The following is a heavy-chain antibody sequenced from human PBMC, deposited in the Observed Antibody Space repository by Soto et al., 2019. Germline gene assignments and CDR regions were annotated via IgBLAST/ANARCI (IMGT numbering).Heavy chain of an antibody. Sequence: PGGSLRLSCTASGFTFSSYEMNWVRQAPGKGLEWVSYISSGGITIYYADSVKGRFTITRDNSKNTLYLQMNSLRAEDTAVYYCAKAGGAAGTVDYFDYWGQGTLVTVSS. D-gene: IGHD6-13*01. V-gene: IGHV3-48*03. CDR1: GFTFSSYE. J-gene: IGHJ4*02. CDR2: ISSGGITI. CDR3: AKAGGAAGTVDYFDY.